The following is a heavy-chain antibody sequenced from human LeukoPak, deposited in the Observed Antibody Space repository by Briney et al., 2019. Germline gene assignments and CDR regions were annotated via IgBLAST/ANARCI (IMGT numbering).Heavy chain of an antibody. CDR3: AREGYYGSGSFPLDI. D-gene: IGHD3-10*01. Sequence: GGSLRLSCAASGFTFSRYWMSWVRQAPGKGLEWVANIKQDGSEKYYVDSVKGRFTISRDNSKNTLYLQMNSLRAEDTAVYYCAREGYYGSGSFPLDIWGQGTMVTVSS. V-gene: IGHV3-7*01. CDR2: IKQDGSEK. CDR1: GFTFSRYW. J-gene: IGHJ3*02.